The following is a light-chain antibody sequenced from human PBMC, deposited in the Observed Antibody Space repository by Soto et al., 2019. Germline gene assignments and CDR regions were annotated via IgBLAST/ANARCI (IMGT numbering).Light chain of an antibody. CDR3: QSYDSSLSAWV. CDR1: TSNIGAGFD. J-gene: IGLJ3*02. Sequence: QSVLTQPPSVSGAPGQRVTISCSGATSNIGAGFDVHWYQQVPETAPKLLIFGNVNRPSGVPDRFSASKSGTSASLAITGLQAEDEGDYYCQSYDSSLSAWVFGGGTQLTVL. V-gene: IGLV1-40*01. CDR2: GNV.